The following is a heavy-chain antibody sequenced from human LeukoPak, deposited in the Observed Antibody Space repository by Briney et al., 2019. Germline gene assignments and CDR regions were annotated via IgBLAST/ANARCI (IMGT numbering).Heavy chain of an antibody. D-gene: IGHD1-20*01. V-gene: IGHV1-69*04. CDR3: ARAHNLTPFDY. J-gene: IGHJ4*02. Sequence: ASVKVSCKASGGTFSSYAISWVRQAPGQGLEWMGRIIPILGIANYAQKFQGRVTITADKSTSTAYMELSSLRSEDTAVYYCARAHNLTPFDYWGQGTLVTVSS. CDR2: IIPILGIA. CDR1: GGTFSSYA.